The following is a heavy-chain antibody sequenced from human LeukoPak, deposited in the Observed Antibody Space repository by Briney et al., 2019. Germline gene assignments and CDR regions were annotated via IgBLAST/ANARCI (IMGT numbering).Heavy chain of an antibody. D-gene: IGHD1-1*01. V-gene: IGHV1-18*01. Sequence: ASVKVSCKASGYTFTSYGISWVRQAPGQGLEWMGWISAYNGNTNYAQKLQGKVTMTTDTSTSTAYMELRSLRSDDTAVYYCARVSTIDNWFDPWGQGTLVTVSS. J-gene: IGHJ5*02. CDR2: ISAYNGNT. CDR3: ARVSTIDNWFDP. CDR1: GYTFTSYG.